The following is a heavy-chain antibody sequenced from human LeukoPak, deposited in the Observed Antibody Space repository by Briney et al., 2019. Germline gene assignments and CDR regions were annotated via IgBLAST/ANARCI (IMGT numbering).Heavy chain of an antibody. J-gene: IGHJ4*01. CDR2: LSGSGITT. V-gene: IGHV3-23*01. D-gene: IGHD6-19*01. Sequence: GGSLRLSCAASGFSFSNYAMIWVRQAPARGPEWVSTLSGSGITTYYADSVKGRFTISRDNSKNTLYLQMNSLRAEDTAVYYCAKGIYSSGWSYFDYWGHGTLVTVSS. CDR3: AKGIYSSGWSYFDY. CDR1: GFSFSNYA.